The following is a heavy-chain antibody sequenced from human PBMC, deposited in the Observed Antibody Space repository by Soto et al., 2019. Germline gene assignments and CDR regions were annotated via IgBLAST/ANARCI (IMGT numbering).Heavy chain of an antibody. D-gene: IGHD3-3*01. CDR1: GFTFSSYS. V-gene: IGHV3-48*02. Sequence: EVQLVESGGGLVQPGGSLRLSCAASGFTFSSYSMNWVRQAPGKGLEWVSYISSSSSTIYYADSVKVRFTISRDNAKNALYLQMNSLRDEDTAVYYCARDTQDDFWSGYYRDYWGQGTLVTVSS. CDR2: ISSSSSTI. J-gene: IGHJ4*02. CDR3: ARDTQDDFWSGYYRDY.